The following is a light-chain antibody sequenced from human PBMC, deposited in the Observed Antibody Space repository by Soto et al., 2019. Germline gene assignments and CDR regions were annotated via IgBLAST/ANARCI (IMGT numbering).Light chain of an antibody. Sequence: QSALTQPASMSGSPGQSITISCTGTSSDVGGYNYVSWYQQHPGTAPKLMIYDVTNRPSGVSDRFSGSKSGNTASLTISGLQADDEADYYCSSYTSSTTLVFGGGTQLTVL. CDR3: SSYTSSTTLV. J-gene: IGLJ3*02. CDR1: SSDVGGYNY. CDR2: DVT. V-gene: IGLV2-14*03.